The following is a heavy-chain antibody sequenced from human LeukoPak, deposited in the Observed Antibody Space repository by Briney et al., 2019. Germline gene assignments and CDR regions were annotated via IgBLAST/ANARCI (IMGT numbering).Heavy chain of an antibody. J-gene: IGHJ4*02. V-gene: IGHV3-30*02. CDR3: AKGYFLAVTNVEYYFDY. D-gene: IGHD2-8*01. CDR1: GFTFSSYD. Sequence: GGSLRLSCEASGFTFSSYDMHWVRQAPGKGLEWVAFIRYDGSNTYYADSVKGRFTISRDNSKNTLYLQMNSLRPEDTSIFYCAKGYFLAVTNVEYYFDYWGQGTLVTVSS. CDR2: IRYDGSNT.